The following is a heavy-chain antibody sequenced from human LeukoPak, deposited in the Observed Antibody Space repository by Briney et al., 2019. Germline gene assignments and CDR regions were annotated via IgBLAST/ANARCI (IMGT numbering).Heavy chain of an antibody. Sequence: PSGGSLRLSCAASGFTFSSYAMHWVRQTPGKGLEWVAVRSYDGIDKYYADSVKGRFTISRDNSKNTLYLQMNSLRSEDTAVYYCAKGSCSSTTCLKTDWGQGTPVTVSS. D-gene: IGHD2-2*01. CDR3: AKGSCSSTTCLKTD. CDR2: RSYDGIDK. CDR1: GFTFSSYA. J-gene: IGHJ4*02. V-gene: IGHV3-30*18.